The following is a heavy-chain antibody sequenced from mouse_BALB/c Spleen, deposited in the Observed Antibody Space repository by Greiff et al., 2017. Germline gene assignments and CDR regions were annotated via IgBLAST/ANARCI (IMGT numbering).Heavy chain of an antibody. CDR2: IWSGGST. CDR3: TATYAMDY. D-gene: IGHD1-2*01. Sequence: QVHVKQSGPGLVQPSQSLSITCTVSGFSLTSYGVHWVRQSPGKGLEWLGVIWSGGSTDYNAAFISRLSISKDNSKSQVFFKMNSLQANDTAIYYCTATYAMDYWGQGTSVTVSS. CDR1: GFSLTSYG. J-gene: IGHJ4*01. V-gene: IGHV2-2*02.